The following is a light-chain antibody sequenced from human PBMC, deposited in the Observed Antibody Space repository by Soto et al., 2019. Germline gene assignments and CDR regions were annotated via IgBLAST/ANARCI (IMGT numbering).Light chain of an antibody. CDR3: QSYDSSLSDYV. V-gene: IGLV1-40*01. CDR1: SSNIGAGYH. J-gene: IGLJ1*01. Sequence: QSVLTQPPSVSGAPGQRVTISCTGSSSNIGAGYHVNWYQQLPGTVTDVLISASTNHPAGVPDRFSGSKSGTSASLAITGLLAEQLSDYGSQSYDSSLSDYVFGTGTKLTVL. CDR2: AST.